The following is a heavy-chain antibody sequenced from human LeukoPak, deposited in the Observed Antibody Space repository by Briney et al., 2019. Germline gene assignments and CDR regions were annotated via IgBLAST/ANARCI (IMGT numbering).Heavy chain of an antibody. CDR2: FDPEDGET. CDR3: AKDLSKGLLYRRGMYYFDY. D-gene: IGHD3-10*01. CDR1: GYTLTELS. J-gene: IGHJ4*02. Sequence: ASVKVSCKVSGYTLTELSMHWVRQAPGKGLEWMGGFDPEDGETIYAQKFQGRVTMTEDTSTDTAYMELSSLRAEDTAVYYCAKDLSKGLLYRRGMYYFDYWGQGTLVTVSS. V-gene: IGHV1-24*01.